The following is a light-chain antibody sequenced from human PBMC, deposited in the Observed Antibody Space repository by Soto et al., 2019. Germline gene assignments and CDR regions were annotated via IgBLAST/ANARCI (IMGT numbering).Light chain of an antibody. Sequence: ETGMTQSPATLSVSPGERPTLSCRASQSAYSNLAWYQQKPGQTPRLLIYDASTRATGIPARSSGSGSGTEFNFTISSLQSEYFAVYYCQQYNTWPLTFGPGTKVDIK. CDR1: QSAYSN. V-gene: IGKV3-15*01. CDR3: QQYNTWPLT. J-gene: IGKJ3*01. CDR2: DAS.